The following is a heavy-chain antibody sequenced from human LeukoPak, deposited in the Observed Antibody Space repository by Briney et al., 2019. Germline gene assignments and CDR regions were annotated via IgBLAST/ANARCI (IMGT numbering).Heavy chain of an antibody. D-gene: IGHD5-18*01. CDR2: IKQDGSEK. Sequence: GGSLRLSCAASGFTFSDYWMTWVRQAPGKGPEWVAHIKQDGSEKYYVDSVKGRFTISRDNAKNLLYLQMNSLGAEDTAVYYCAGESRYSHDYWGQGTLVTVSS. J-gene: IGHJ4*02. CDR1: GFTFSDYW. V-gene: IGHV3-7*01. CDR3: AGESRYSHDY.